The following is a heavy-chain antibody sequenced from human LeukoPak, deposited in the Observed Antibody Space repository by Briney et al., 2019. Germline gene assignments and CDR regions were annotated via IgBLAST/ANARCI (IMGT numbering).Heavy chain of an antibody. V-gene: IGHV3-66*01. Sequence: GGSLRLSCAASGFTVSSNYMSWVRQAPGKGLEWVSLIYSGGSTYYADSVKGRFTISRDNSKNTLYLQMNSLRAEDTAVYYCASSGNYRIYYFDYWGQGTLVTVSS. D-gene: IGHD1-26*01. CDR2: IYSGGST. CDR1: GFTVSSNY. CDR3: ASSGNYRIYYFDY. J-gene: IGHJ4*02.